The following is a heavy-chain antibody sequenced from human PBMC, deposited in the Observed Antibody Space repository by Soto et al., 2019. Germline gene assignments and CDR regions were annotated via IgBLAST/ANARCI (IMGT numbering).Heavy chain of an antibody. J-gene: IGHJ4*02. Sequence: QLQLQESGPGLVKPSETLSLTCNASGGSITSSGSAWGWIRQSPGKGLEWIGTIDYSGNIYYIPSLKSRMTISVDTSKNQISLKLSSVSAAETAVYYCARHIHNQGFEYYCDSWGQGTLVTVSS. D-gene: IGHD1-1*01. V-gene: IGHV4-39*01. CDR1: GGSITSSGSA. CDR2: IDYSGNI. CDR3: ARHIHNQGFEYYCDS.